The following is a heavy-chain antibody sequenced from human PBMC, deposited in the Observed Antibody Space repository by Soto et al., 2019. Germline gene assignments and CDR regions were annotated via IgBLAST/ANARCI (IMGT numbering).Heavy chain of an antibody. Sequence: QITLKESGPTLVKPTQSLTLTCTVSGFSLSGDGVDVGWIRQPPGKALEWLALIYWDDDQRYSPSLKTRLTIAKDTSKNPVVLTMTNMDPVDTATYYCAHAFGGTSWPNDAFDIWGQGTVVTVSS. CDR1: GFSLSGDGVD. D-gene: IGHD3-3*02. V-gene: IGHV2-5*02. J-gene: IGHJ3*02. CDR3: AHAFGGTSWPNDAFDI. CDR2: IYWDDDQ.